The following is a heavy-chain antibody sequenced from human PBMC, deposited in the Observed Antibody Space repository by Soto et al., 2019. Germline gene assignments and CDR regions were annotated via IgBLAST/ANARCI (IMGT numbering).Heavy chain of an antibody. J-gene: IGHJ4*02. CDR3: ARDRYDSSGYGFFH. CDR2: IYYSGST. Sequence: QVQLQESGPGLVKPSQTLSLTCTVSGGSISSGDYYWSWIRQPPGKGLEWIGYIYYSGSTYYNPSLKSRVTISGETSKNQCSPRLISVTDADTAVYSCARDRYDSSGYGFFHWGQGTLVTVSS. V-gene: IGHV4-30-4*01. D-gene: IGHD3-22*01. CDR1: GGSISSGDYY.